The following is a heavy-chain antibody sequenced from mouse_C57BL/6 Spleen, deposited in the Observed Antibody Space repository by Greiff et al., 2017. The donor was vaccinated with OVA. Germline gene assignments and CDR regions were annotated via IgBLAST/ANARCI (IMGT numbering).Heavy chain of an antibody. CDR3: AREKTAQATFDY. CDR2: IYPGDGDT. Sequence: VQLQQSGPELVKPGDSVKISCKASGYSFTGYFMNWVMQSHGKSLEWIGQIYPGDGDTNYNGKFKGKATLTADKSSSTAYMQLSSLTSEDSAVYFCAREKTAQATFDYWGQGTTLTVSS. D-gene: IGHD3-2*02. J-gene: IGHJ2*01. CDR1: GYSFTGYF. V-gene: IGHV1-80*01.